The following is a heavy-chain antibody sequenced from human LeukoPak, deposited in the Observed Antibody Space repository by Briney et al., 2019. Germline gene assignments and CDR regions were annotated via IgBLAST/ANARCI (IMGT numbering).Heavy chain of an antibody. CDR3: ARDKKDV. CDR2: ISYDGSNK. CDR1: GFTFSSYV. J-gene: IGHJ6*04. V-gene: IGHV3-30*04. Sequence: GRSLRLSCAASGFTFSSYVMHWVRQAPGKGLEWVAVISYDGSNKYYADSVKGRFTISRDNAKNSLYLQMNSLRAEDTAVYYCARDKKDVWGKGTTVTVSS.